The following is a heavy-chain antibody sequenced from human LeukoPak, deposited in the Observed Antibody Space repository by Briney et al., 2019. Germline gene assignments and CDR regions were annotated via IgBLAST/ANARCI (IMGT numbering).Heavy chain of an antibody. J-gene: IGHJ4*02. D-gene: IGHD5-18*01. V-gene: IGHV4-39*07. CDR1: GGSISSSSYY. CDR2: IYYSGST. CDR3: ARADSWGYSYGYYFDY. Sequence: SETLSLTCTVSGGSISSSSYYWGWIRQPPGKGLEWIGSIYYSGSTYYNPSLKSRVTISVDTSKNQFSLKLSSVTAADTAVYYCARADSWGYSYGYYFDYWGQGTLVTVSS.